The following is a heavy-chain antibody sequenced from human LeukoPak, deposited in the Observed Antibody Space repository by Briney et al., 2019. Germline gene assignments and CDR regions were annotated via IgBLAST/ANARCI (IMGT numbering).Heavy chain of an antibody. V-gene: IGHV4-34*01. D-gene: IGHD5-18*01. CDR2: INHSGST. J-gene: IGHJ4*02. CDR1: GGSFSGYY. Sequence: SETLSLTCALYGGSFSGYYWSWIRQPPGEGPEWIGEINHSGSTNYNPSLKSRVTISVDTSKNQFSLKLSSVTAADTAVYYCARRRDRIQLWANTIDYWGQGTLVTVSS. CDR3: ARRRDRIQLWANTIDY.